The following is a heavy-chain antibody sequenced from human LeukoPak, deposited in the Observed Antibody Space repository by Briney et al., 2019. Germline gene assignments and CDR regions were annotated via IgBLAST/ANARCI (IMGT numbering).Heavy chain of an antibody. Sequence: SETLSLTCTVSAGSISSYYWSWIRQPPGKGREWIGYVYYSGSTNYNPSLKSRVTISVDTSKNQFSLKLSSVTAADTAVYYCARYCSSTSCYFFDSWGQGTLVTVSS. J-gene: IGHJ4*02. CDR2: VYYSGST. CDR3: ARYCSSTSCYFFDS. D-gene: IGHD2-2*01. V-gene: IGHV4-59*08. CDR1: AGSISSYY.